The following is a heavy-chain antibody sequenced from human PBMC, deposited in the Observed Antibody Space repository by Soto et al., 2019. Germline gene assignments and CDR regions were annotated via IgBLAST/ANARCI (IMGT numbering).Heavy chain of an antibody. D-gene: IGHD4-17*01. CDR3: AREGDYGGNPLADWYFDL. CDR2: IIPIFGTA. Sequence: QVQLVQSGAEVKKPGSSVKVSCKASGGTFSSYAISWVRQAPGQGLEWMGGIIPIFGTANYAQKFQGRVTITADKSTSTAYMDLSSLRSEDTAVYYCAREGDYGGNPLADWYFDLCGRGTLVTVSS. V-gene: IGHV1-69*06. CDR1: GGTFSSYA. J-gene: IGHJ2*01.